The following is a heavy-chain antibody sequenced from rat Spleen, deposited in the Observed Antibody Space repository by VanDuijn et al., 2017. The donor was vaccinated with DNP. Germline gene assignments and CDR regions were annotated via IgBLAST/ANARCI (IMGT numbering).Heavy chain of an antibody. CDR2: ISYDGGST. V-gene: IGHV5-22*01. CDR1: GFTVSDYY. D-gene: IGHD1-4*01. CDR3: ARHVLPLRVWDY. Sequence: EVQLVESGGGVVQPGRSLKLSCEVSGFTVSDYYMAWVRQAPTKGLEWVAYISYDGGSTYHGDSVKGRFTISRDIAKNTLYLQMNSLRSEDMATYYCARHVLPLRVWDYWGQGVMVTVSS. J-gene: IGHJ2*01.